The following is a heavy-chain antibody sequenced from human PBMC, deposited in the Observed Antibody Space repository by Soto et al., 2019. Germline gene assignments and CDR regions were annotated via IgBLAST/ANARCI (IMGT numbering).Heavy chain of an antibody. J-gene: IGHJ4*02. CDR3: ARQDGDYYFDY. Sequence: QLQLQESGPGLVKASETLSLTCTVSGGSISSSDYYWGWIRQPPGKGLEWIGSIHYSGRTYYNPSLKSRVTISADTSTNQFALKLSSETAADTAVYYCARQDGDYYFDYWGQGTLVTVSS. D-gene: IGHD4-17*01. CDR2: IHYSGRT. CDR1: GGSISSSDYY. V-gene: IGHV4-39*01.